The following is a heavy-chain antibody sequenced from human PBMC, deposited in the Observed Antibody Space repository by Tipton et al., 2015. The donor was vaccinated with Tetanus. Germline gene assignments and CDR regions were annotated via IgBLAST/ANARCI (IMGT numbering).Heavy chain of an antibody. Sequence: LRLSCTVSGGSISSYYWSWIRQPPGKGPEWIGQIHSSGSTNYIPSLKSRVTISLDTSKNQFSLRLTSVTAADTAVYYCARLSSPFFGAFFMWGQGTMVTVSS. CDR2: IHSSGST. CDR1: GGSISSYY. D-gene: IGHD3-3*01. V-gene: IGHV4-59*01. J-gene: IGHJ3*02. CDR3: ARLSSPFFGAFFM.